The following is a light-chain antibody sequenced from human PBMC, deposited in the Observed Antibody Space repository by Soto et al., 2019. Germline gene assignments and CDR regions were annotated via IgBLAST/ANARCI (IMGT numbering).Light chain of an antibody. V-gene: IGKV1-6*01. J-gene: IGKJ1*01. Sequence: ATQMTQSPSSLSASVGDRVTIACRASQGIRTELGWYQQKAGEAPKLLIYAASTLQSGVPPRFSGSASGTDFTLTISSLQPEDFATYYCLQDYDYPRTFGQGTKVEMK. CDR3: LQDYDYPRT. CDR1: QGIRTE. CDR2: AAS.